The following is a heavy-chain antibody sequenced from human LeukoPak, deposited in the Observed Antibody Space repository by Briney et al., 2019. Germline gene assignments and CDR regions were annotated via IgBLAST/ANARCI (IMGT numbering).Heavy chain of an antibody. V-gene: IGHV3-23*01. CDR2: ISGSGAGT. D-gene: IGHD1-1*01. J-gene: IGHJ5*02. CDR1: GFSFSSYV. CDR3: AKDPRPLKFRSTWFDP. Sequence: PGGSLRLSCAASGFSFSSYVMAWVRQAPGKGLEWVSDISGSGAGTHYADCVRGRFTISRDTSKNTLYLQMNSLRVEDTAIYFCAKDPRPLKFRSTWFDPWGQGTLVTVSS.